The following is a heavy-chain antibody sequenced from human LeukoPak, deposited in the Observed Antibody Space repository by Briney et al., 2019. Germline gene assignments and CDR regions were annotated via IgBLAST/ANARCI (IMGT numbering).Heavy chain of an antibody. V-gene: IGHV4-34*01. J-gene: IGHJ1*01. Sequence: SETLSLTCAVYGGSFSGYYWSWIRQPPGKGLEWIGEINHSGSTNYSPSLKSRVTISVDTSKNQFSLKLSSVTAADTAVYYCARGPDLYDSSGYYYDVEYFQHWGQGTLVTVSS. CDR1: GGSFSGYY. CDR3: ARGPDLYDSSGYYYDVEYFQH. D-gene: IGHD3-22*01. CDR2: INHSGST.